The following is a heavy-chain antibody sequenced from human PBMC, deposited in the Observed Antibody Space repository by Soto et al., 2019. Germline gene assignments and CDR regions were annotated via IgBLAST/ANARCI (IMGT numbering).Heavy chain of an antibody. CDR1: GVTVSSNY. J-gene: IGHJ6*03. D-gene: IGHD5-12*01. V-gene: IGHV3-53*04. Sequence: PGGSLRLSCAASGVTVSSNYMSWVRQAPGKGLEWVSVIYSGGSTYYADSVKGRFTISRHNSKNTLYLQMNSLRAEDTAVYYCAREANGYSGYGGYYTDVWGKGTTVTVSS. CDR2: IYSGGST. CDR3: AREANGYSGYGGYYTDV.